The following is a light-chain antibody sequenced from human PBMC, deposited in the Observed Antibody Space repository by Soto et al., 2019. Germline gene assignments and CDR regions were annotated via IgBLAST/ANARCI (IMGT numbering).Light chain of an antibody. V-gene: IGKV3-15*01. CDR1: QSVSSN. Sequence: DIVMTQSPATLSVSPGERATLSCRASQSVSSNLAWYQQKPGQAPRLLIFGASTRATGIPARFSGSGSGTDFTLTISGLEPEDFAVYYCQQRTNRPPITFGQGTRLEIK. J-gene: IGKJ5*01. CDR2: GAS. CDR3: QQRTNRPPIT.